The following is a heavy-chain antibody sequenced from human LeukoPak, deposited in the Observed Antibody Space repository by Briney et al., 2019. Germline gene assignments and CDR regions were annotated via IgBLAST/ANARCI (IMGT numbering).Heavy chain of an antibody. D-gene: IGHD6-19*01. Sequence: GGSLRLSCAASGFTFSSHWMSWVRQVPGNGLEWVANIKQDGSEQYYVDSVKGRFTISRDNAKSSLSLQMNSLRVEDTAMYYCARAPAGWLGLTSFDYWGQGTLVTVSS. J-gene: IGHJ4*02. CDR3: ARAPAGWLGLTSFDY. CDR2: IKQDGSEQ. CDR1: GFTFSSHW. V-gene: IGHV3-7*03.